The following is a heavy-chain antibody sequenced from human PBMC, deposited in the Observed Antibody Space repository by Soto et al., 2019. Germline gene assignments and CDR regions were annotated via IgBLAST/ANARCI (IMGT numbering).Heavy chain of an antibody. CDR2: INGNSGGT. J-gene: IGHJ4*02. V-gene: IGHV1-2*02. CDR3: ARESCTDGGCSPCFDH. D-gene: IGHD2-15*01. Sequence: ASVKVSCKASGYSFTGYSMHWVRQAPGQGLEWMGWINGNSGGTKYAQKFQGRVTMTRDTSIITAYMELSRLTSDDTAVYYCARESCTDGGCSPCFDHWGQRSLITVSS. CDR1: GYSFTGYS.